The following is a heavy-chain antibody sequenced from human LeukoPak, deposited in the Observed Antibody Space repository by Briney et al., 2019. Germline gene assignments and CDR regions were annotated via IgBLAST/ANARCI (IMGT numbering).Heavy chain of an antibody. CDR1: GRSISSYY. V-gene: IGHV4-4*09. Sequence: SETLSLTCTVSGRSISSYYWRWIRQPPGRGGEWLGYIYNSGSTNYNPSLKRRVTISVDPYKNQCSLKLSSATAAYTAVYYCARLSDGSGSYYNTWGQGTLVTVSS. CDR3: ARLSDGSGSYYNT. D-gene: IGHD3-10*01. CDR2: IYNSGST. J-gene: IGHJ5*02.